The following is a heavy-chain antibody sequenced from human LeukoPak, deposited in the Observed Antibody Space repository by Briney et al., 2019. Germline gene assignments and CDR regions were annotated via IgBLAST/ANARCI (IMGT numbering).Heavy chain of an antibody. CDR2: IWYDGSNK. CDR3: ARVEGTGSGWPFDY. J-gene: IGHJ4*02. CDR1: GFTFSSYG. D-gene: IGHD6-19*01. Sequence: GRSLRLSCAASGFTFSSYGMHWVRQAPGKGLEWVAVIWYDGSNKYYEDSVKGRFTISRDNSKNTLYLQMNSLRAEDTAVYYCARVEGTGSGWPFDYWGQGTLVTVSS. V-gene: IGHV3-33*01.